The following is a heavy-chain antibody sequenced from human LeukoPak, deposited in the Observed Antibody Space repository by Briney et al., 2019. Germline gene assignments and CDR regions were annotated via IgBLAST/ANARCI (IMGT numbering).Heavy chain of an antibody. V-gene: IGHV4-34*01. J-gene: IGHJ4*02. Sequence: SETLSLTCAVCGGSFSGYSWNWIRQPPVKGLEWIGEINHSGGTNYNPSLKSRVTISVDTSKKQFSLKLSSVTAADTAVYYCARGVDYYGVWCQGTLVTVSS. CDR2: INHSGGT. CDR3: ARGVDYYGV. CDR1: GGSFSGYS. D-gene: IGHD3-10*01.